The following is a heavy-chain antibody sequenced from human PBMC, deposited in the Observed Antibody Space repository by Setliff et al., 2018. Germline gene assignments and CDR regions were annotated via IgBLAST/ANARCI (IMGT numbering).Heavy chain of an antibody. Sequence: GGSLRLSCAASGFTFSTHSMSWVRQAPGKGLEWVSAISGDSASIYYADSVKGRFTISRDNSKNTLYLQMNSLRAEDTAVYYCARAIVVVTASSLDYWGQGTLVTVSS. V-gene: IGHV3-23*01. D-gene: IGHD2-21*02. CDR3: ARAIVVVTASSLDY. J-gene: IGHJ4*02. CDR2: ISGDSASI. CDR1: GFTFSTHS.